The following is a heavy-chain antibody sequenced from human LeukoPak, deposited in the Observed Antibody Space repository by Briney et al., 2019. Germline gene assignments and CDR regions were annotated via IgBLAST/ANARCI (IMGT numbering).Heavy chain of an antibody. V-gene: IGHV3-20*04. CDR1: GFTFDDYG. J-gene: IGHJ4*02. Sequence: GGSLRLSCAASGFTFDDYGMSWVRQAPGKGLEWVSGINWNGGSTGYADTVKGRSTISRDNAKNSLYLQMNSLRAEDTALYYCARGTLKAAATDFDYWGQGTLVTVSS. D-gene: IGHD6-13*01. CDR2: INWNGGST. CDR3: ARGTLKAAATDFDY.